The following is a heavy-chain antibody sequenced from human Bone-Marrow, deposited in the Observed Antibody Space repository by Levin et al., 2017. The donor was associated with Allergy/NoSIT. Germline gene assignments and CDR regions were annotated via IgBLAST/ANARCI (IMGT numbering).Heavy chain of an antibody. Sequence: QSGGSLRLSCAGSGFTVYSYAIHWVRQAPGRGPEWVSGISGSGTAKDYADSVKGRFTISRDNSKNTIYMEMTSLRVDDTALYYCAKSKMSCSGATCYSAFDSWGQGTQVTVSS. D-gene: IGHD2-15*01. V-gene: IGHV3-23*01. J-gene: IGHJ4*02. CDR3: AKSKMSCSGATCYSAFDS. CDR2: ISGSGTAK. CDR1: GFTVYSYA.